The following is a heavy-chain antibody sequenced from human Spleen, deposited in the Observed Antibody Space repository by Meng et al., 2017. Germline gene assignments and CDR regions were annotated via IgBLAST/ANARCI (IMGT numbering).Heavy chain of an antibody. CDR3: ARGPTTMAHDFDY. CDR2: INHSGST. Sequence: QGRLQPWGAGLLKPSETLSLTCVVSGGSFSDYCWSWIRQPPGKGLEWIGEINHSGSTNYNPSLESRATISVDTSQNNLSLKLSSVTAADSAVYYCARGPTTMAHDFDYWGQGTLVTVSS. CDR1: GGSFSDYC. J-gene: IGHJ4*02. V-gene: IGHV4-34*01. D-gene: IGHD4-11*01.